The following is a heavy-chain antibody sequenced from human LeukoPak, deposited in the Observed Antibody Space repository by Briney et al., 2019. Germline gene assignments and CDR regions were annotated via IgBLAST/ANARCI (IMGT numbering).Heavy chain of an antibody. CDR3: AKDRDSSGWYDSGTDY. V-gene: IGHV3-23*01. CDR2: ISGSGGST. J-gene: IGHJ4*02. Sequence: PGGSLRLSCAASGFTFSSYAMSWVRQVPGKGLEWVSAISGSGGSTYYADSVKGRFTISRDNSKNTLYLQMNSLRAEDTAVYYCAKDRDSSGWYDSGTDYWGQGTLVTVSS. CDR1: GFTFSSYA. D-gene: IGHD6-19*01.